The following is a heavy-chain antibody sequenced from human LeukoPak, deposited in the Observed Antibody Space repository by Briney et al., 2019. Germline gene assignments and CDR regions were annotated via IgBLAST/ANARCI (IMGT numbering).Heavy chain of an antibody. CDR1: GYTFTGYY. Sequence: GSVTVSCKASGYTFTGYYMHWVRQAPGQGLEWMGWINPNSGGTNYAQKFQGRVTMTRDTSISTAYMELSRLRSDDTAVYYCARVAYYYDSSGYYPMFYFDYWGQGTLVTVSS. V-gene: IGHV1-2*02. D-gene: IGHD3-22*01. J-gene: IGHJ4*02. CDR2: INPNSGGT. CDR3: ARVAYYYDSSGYYPMFYFDY.